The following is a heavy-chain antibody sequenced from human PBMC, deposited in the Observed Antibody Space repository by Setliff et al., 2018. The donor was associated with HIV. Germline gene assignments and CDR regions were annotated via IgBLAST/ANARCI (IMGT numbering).Heavy chain of an antibody. CDR2: IYAGGST. CDR1: GLTDTYNY. J-gene: IGHJ6*02. CDR3: ARGRNRNYVVYGMDV. Sequence: GGSLRLSCAASGLTDTYNYMSWVRQAPGKGLAWVSVIYAGGSTYYADSVKGRFTISRDNSKNMLYLQMDSLRAEDTAVYYCARGRNRNYVVYGMDVWGQGTTVTVSS. V-gene: IGHV3-53*01. D-gene: IGHD1-7*01.